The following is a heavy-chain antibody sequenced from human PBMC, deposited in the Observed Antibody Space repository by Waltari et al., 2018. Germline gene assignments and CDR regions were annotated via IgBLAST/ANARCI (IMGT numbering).Heavy chain of an antibody. CDR3: ATDELRLAPYYYYMDV. J-gene: IGHJ6*03. D-gene: IGHD5-12*01. CDR2: VDPEDGET. CDR1: GYTFTDSY. Sequence: EVQLVQSGAEVKKPGATVKISCKASGYTFTDSYMHWVPQAPGKGLEWMGRVDPEDGETIYAEKFQGRVTITADTSTDTAYMELSSLRSEDTAVYYCATDELRLAPYYYYMDVWGKGTTVTVSS. V-gene: IGHV1-69-2*01.